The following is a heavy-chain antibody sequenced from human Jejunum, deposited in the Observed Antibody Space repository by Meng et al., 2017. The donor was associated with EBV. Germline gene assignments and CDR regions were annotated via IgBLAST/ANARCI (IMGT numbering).Heavy chain of an antibody. Sequence: QGQLWQFGSELRKPWAPVKISCKTSGYTFTNYAMNWVRQAPGQGLEWMAWINTKTGNPAYAQGFTGRFVFSLDMSVTTIYLQISSLEAEDTAIYYCARAVVGSTSLDYWGQGTLVTVSS. J-gene: IGHJ4*02. CDR2: INTKTGNP. CDR1: GYTFTNYA. V-gene: IGHV7-4-1*02. CDR3: ARAVVGSTSLDY. D-gene: IGHD1-26*01.